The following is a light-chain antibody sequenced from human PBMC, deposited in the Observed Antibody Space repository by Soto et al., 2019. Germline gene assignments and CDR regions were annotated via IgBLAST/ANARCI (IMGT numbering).Light chain of an antibody. V-gene: IGLV2-14*01. J-gene: IGLJ1*01. CDR3: CSFTSSNTHV. Sequence: QSVLTQPASVSGSPGQSITISCTGTSSDVGNYKYVSWYQQHPGKAPKLMIYEVSNRPSGVSGRFSGSKSGNTASLTISGLQAEDEADYYCCSFTSSNTHVFGTGTKVTVL. CDR2: EVS. CDR1: SSDVGNYKY.